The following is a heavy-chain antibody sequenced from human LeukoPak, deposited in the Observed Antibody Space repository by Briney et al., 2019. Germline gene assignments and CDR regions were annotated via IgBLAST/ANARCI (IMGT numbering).Heavy chain of an antibody. V-gene: IGHV4-34*01. Sequence: PSETLSLTCAVYGGSFSGYYWSWIRQPPGKGLEWIGEINHSGSTNYNPSLKSRVTISVDTSKNQFSLKLSSVTAADTAVYYCASTPAYYYGSGIYAFDIWGQGTMVTVSS. J-gene: IGHJ3*02. CDR3: ASTPAYYYGSGIYAFDI. CDR1: GGSFSGYY. CDR2: INHSGST. D-gene: IGHD3-10*01.